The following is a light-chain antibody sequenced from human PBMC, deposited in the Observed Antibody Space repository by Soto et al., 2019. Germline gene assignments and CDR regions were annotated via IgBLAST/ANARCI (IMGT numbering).Light chain of an antibody. CDR3: RSYTSTTSTYV. V-gene: IGLV2-14*01. CDR2: EVS. J-gene: IGLJ1*01. CDR1: SSDVGGYSY. Sequence: SALTQPASVSGSPGQSITISCTGTSSDVGGYSYVSWYQQHPGKAPKLMIYEVSNRPSGVSDRFSGSKSGNTASLTISGLQPEDEADYYCRSYTSTTSTYVFGTGTKVTV.